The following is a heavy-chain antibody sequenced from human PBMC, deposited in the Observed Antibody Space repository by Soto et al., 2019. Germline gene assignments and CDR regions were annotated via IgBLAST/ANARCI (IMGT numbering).Heavy chain of an antibody. CDR1: GGSISSGGYS. CDR3: ARVSFFPAGVVNGIDP. J-gene: IGHJ5*02. D-gene: IGHD3-3*01. Sequence: QLQLQESGSGLVKPSQTLSLTCAVSGGSISSGGYSWSWIRQPPGKGLEWIGYIYHSGSTYYNPSLKSRVPISVDRSKTQFSLNLSSVTAADTAVYYCARVSFFPAGVVNGIDPWGQGTLVTVSS. CDR2: IYHSGST. V-gene: IGHV4-30-2*01.